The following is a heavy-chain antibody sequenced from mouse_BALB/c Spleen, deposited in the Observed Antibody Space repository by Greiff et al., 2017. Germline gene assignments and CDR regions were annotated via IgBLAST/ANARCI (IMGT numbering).Heavy chain of an antibody. D-gene: IGHD2-4*01. V-gene: IGHV5-9-3*01. CDR3: ARQGYDYDSWFAY. CDR1: GFTFSSYA. Sequence: EVKLVESGGGLVKPGGSLKLSCAASGFTFSSYAMSWVRQTPEKRLEWVATISSGGSYTYYPDSVKGRFTISRDNAKNTLYLQMSSLRSEDTAMYYCARQGYDYDSWFAYWGQGTLVTVSA. CDR2: ISSGGSYT. J-gene: IGHJ3*01.